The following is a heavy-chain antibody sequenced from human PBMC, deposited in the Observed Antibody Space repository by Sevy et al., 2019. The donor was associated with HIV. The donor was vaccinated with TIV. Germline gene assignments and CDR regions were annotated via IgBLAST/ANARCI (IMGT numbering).Heavy chain of an antibody. D-gene: IGHD1-26*01. CDR2: INHSGST. CDR1: GGSFSDYY. Sequence: SETLSLTCAVYGGSFSDYYWCWIRQPPGKGLEWIGEINHSGSTNYNPSLKSRVTISVDTSKNQFSLKLSSVTAADTAVYYCAREGIMETTFHYFYDGMDVWGQGTTVTVSS. J-gene: IGHJ6*02. V-gene: IGHV4-34*01. CDR3: AREGIMETTFHYFYDGMDV.